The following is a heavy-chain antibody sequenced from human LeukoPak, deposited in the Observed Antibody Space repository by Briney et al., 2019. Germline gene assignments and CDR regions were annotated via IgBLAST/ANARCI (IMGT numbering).Heavy chain of an antibody. J-gene: IGHJ4*02. CDR3: AKRGVVIRVILVGFHKEAYYFDS. Sequence: GGSLRLSCAVSGISLSNYGMSWVRQAPGKGLEWVSGISGSGGSTNYADSVKGRFTISRDNPKNTLYLQMNRLRAEDTAVYFCAKRGVVIRVILVGFHKEAYYFDSWGQGALVTVSS. CDR2: ISGSGGST. CDR1: GISLSNYG. D-gene: IGHD3-22*01. V-gene: IGHV3-23*01.